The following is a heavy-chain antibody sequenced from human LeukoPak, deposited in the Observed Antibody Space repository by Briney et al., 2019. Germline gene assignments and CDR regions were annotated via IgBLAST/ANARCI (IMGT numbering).Heavy chain of an antibody. D-gene: IGHD3-16*02. Sequence: GGSLRLSCAASGFTFSSYAMSWVRQAPGKGLEWVSAISGSGGSTYYADSVKGRFTISRDNSKNTLYPQMNSLRAEDTAVYYCAKDASNFYDYVWGSYRYPYYFDYWGQGTLVTVSS. J-gene: IGHJ4*02. CDR3: AKDASNFYDYVWGSYRYPYYFDY. CDR1: GFTFSSYA. V-gene: IGHV3-23*01. CDR2: ISGSGGST.